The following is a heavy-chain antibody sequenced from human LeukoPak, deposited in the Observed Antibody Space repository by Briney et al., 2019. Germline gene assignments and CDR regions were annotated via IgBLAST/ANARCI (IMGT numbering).Heavy chain of an antibody. CDR1: GFTFSRYW. V-gene: IGHV3-7*01. Sequence: GGSLRLSCAPSGFTFSRYWMTWVRQTPGKGLEWVASIKDDGRQKYYVDSVKGRFTVSRDNAKNSAYLQMDSLRAEDTALYYCARDANRGFDTWGQGTLVTVSS. D-gene: IGHD2/OR15-2a*01. J-gene: IGHJ4*02. CDR2: IKDDGRQK. CDR3: ARDANRGFDT.